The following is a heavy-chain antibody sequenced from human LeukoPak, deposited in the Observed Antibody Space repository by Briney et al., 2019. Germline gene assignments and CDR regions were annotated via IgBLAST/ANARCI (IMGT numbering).Heavy chain of an antibody. Sequence: PSETLSLTCAVYGGSFSGYYWSWIRQPPGKGLEWIGEINHSGSTNYNPSLKSRVTISVDTPKNQFSLKLSSVTAADTAVYYCARGQVAAAGTGGPLFDYWGQGTLVTVSS. CDR3: ARGQVAAAGTGGPLFDY. V-gene: IGHV4-34*01. D-gene: IGHD6-13*01. J-gene: IGHJ4*02. CDR1: GGSFSGYY. CDR2: INHSGST.